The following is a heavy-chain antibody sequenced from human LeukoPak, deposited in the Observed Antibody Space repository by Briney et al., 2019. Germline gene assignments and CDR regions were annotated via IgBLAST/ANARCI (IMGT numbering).Heavy chain of an antibody. Sequence: GGSLRLSCAASGFTVSSNYMSSLRQAPGKGLEWVSLFYSGGSIYYADSVKGRFTISRDSSKNTLYLQMNGLRAEDTAVYYCARVPAKDYFYYMDVWGNGTTVTVSS. CDR2: FYSGGSI. CDR1: GFTVSSNY. CDR3: ARVPAKDYFYYMDV. J-gene: IGHJ6*03. V-gene: IGHV3-53*01.